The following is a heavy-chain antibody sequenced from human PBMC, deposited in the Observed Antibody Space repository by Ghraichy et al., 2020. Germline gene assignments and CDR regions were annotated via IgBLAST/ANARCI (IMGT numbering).Heavy chain of an antibody. CDR3: ARDVTPRPTYYSDSSNYAY. CDR1: GYTFTGYY. J-gene: IGHJ4*02. Sequence: ASVKVSCKASGYTFTGYYIHWVRQAPGQGLEWMGWINANSGDTNYPQKFQGRVTITRDTSTRTAYMDLRRLRFDDTAVYYCARDVTPRPTYYSDSSNYAYWGQGTLVTV. V-gene: IGHV1-2*02. D-gene: IGHD3-22*01. CDR2: INANSGDT.